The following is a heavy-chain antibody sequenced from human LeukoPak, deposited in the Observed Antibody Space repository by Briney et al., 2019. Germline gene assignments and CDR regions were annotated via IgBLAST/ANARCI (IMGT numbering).Heavy chain of an antibody. CDR1: GFTFSSYA. J-gene: IGHJ4*02. D-gene: IGHD2-2*01. CDR3: AKFGRTSCSSSCYYFDH. V-gene: IGHV3-30-3*02. Sequence: GRSLRLSCAASGFTFSSYAMHWVRQAPGKGLEWVAVISYDGSNKYYADSVKGRFTISRDNSKNTLYLQMNSLRAEDTAVYYCAKFGRTSCSSSCYYFDHWGQGTLVTVSS. CDR2: ISYDGSNK.